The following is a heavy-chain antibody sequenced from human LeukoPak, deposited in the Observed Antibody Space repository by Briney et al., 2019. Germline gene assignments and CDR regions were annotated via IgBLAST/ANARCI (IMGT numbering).Heavy chain of an antibody. Sequence: ASVKVSCKASGYTFTSYDINWVRQATGQGLEWVGWMSPNSGNTGYAQKFQGRVTITRNTSIGTAYMELSSLRSEDTAVYYCARVARDRYCSSTSCYSFVYWGQGTLVTVSS. V-gene: IGHV1-8*03. D-gene: IGHD2-2*02. J-gene: IGHJ4*02. CDR2: MSPNSGNT. CDR3: ARVARDRYCSSTSCYSFVY. CDR1: GYTFTSYD.